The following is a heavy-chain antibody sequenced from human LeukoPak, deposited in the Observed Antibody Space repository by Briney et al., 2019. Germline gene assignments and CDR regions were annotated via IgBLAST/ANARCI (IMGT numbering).Heavy chain of an antibody. J-gene: IGHJ6*02. Sequence: GGSLRLSCAASGFTFSSYAMSWVRQAPGKGLEWVSAISGSGGSTYYADSVKGRFTISRDNSKNTLYLQMNSLRAEDTAVYYCAKGSREVFRFLEWSYGMDVWGQGTTVTVSS. CDR3: AKGSREVFRFLEWSYGMDV. CDR1: GFTFSSYA. CDR2: ISGSGGST. V-gene: IGHV3-23*01. D-gene: IGHD3-3*01.